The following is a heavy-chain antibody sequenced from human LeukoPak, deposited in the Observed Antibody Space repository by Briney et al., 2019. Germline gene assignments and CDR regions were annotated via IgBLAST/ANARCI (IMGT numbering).Heavy chain of an antibody. Sequence: ASVKVSCKASGYTFTSYGISWVRQAPGQGLEWMGWISAYNGNTNYAQKLQGRVTMTTDTSTGTAYMELRSLRSDDTAVYYCAREGVGYCSGGSCYSLSYFDYWGQGTLVNVSS. V-gene: IGHV1-18*01. D-gene: IGHD2-15*01. J-gene: IGHJ4*02. CDR2: ISAYNGNT. CDR1: GYTFTSYG. CDR3: AREGVGYCSGGSCYSLSYFDY.